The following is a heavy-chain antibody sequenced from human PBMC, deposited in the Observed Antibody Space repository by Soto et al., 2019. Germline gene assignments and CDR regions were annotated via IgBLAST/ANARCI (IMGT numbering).Heavy chain of an antibody. CDR1: GGSISSYY. J-gene: IGHJ6*02. D-gene: IGHD3-22*01. V-gene: IGHV4-4*07. Sequence: SETLSLTCTVSGGSISSYYWSWIRQPAGKGLEWIGRIYTSGSTNYNPSLKSRVTMSVDTSKNQFSLKLSSVTAADTAVYYCALSYDSSGYYYYYYGMDVWGQGTTVTVSS. CDR2: IYTSGST. CDR3: ALSYDSSGYYYYYYGMDV.